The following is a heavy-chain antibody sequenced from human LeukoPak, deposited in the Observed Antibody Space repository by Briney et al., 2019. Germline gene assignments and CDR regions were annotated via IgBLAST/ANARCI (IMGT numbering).Heavy chain of an antibody. CDR2: ISYDGSNK. Sequence: GWSLGRSCAASGCTLSRYGMQLFVEAPAKEIEWVAVISYDGSNKYYADSVKGRFTISRDNSKNTLYLQMNSLRAEDTAVYYCARDGGYSGYDVDYWGQGTLVTVS. J-gene: IGHJ4*02. CDR3: ARDGGYSGYDVDY. D-gene: IGHD5-12*01. V-gene: IGHV3-30*01. CDR1: GCTLSRYG.